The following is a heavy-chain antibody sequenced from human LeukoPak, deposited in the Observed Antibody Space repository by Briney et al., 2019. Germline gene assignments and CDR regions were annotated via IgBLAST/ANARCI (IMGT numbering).Heavy chain of an antibody. D-gene: IGHD2-15*01. CDR1: GFTFSTYS. CDR3: VGCSGGSCSDFDY. J-gene: IGHJ4*02. Sequence: GGSLRLSCAASGFTFSTYSMNWLRQAPGKGLEWVANIKQDGTETYYADSVRGRFTISRDNAKNSMYLEMNSLRAEDTAVYYCVGCSGGSCSDFDYWGRGTLVTVSS. V-gene: IGHV3-7*03. CDR2: IKQDGTET.